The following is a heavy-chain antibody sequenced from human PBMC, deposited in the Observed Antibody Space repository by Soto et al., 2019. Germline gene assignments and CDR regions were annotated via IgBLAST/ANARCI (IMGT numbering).Heavy chain of an antibody. J-gene: IGHJ6*02. CDR1: GFTFSSYA. CDR2: ISGSGGST. CDR3: AKGPVAAAVLGSYYFGMDV. D-gene: IGHD6-13*01. V-gene: IGHV3-23*01. Sequence: PGGSLRLSCAASGFTFSSYAMSWVRQDPGQGLEWVSAISGSGGSTYYADSVKGRFTISGDNSKKTLYLQMNSLRAEDTAVYYCAKGPVAAAVLGSYYFGMDVWGQGTTVTVSS.